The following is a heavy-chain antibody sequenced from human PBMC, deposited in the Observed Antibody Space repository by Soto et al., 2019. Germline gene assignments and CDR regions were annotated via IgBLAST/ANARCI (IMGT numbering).Heavy chain of an antibody. Sequence: ASVKVSCKASGYTFTSYAMHWVRQAPGQRLEWMGWISAYNGNTNYAQKLQGRVTMTTDTSTSTAYMELRSLRSDDTAVYYCAMTDYDFWSGYYGDYWGQGTLVTVSS. CDR3: AMTDYDFWSGYYGDY. V-gene: IGHV1-18*01. CDR1: GYTFTSYA. D-gene: IGHD3-3*01. CDR2: ISAYNGNT. J-gene: IGHJ4*02.